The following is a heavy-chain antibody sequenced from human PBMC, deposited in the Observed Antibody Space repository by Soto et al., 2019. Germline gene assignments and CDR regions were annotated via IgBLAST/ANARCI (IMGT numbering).Heavy chain of an antibody. D-gene: IGHD1-26*01. J-gene: IGHJ4*02. CDR2: INHSGST. CDR3: ARGRGGWELRGGLDY. V-gene: IGHV4-34*01. CDR1: GGSFSGYY. Sequence: QVQLQQWGAGLLKPSETLSLTCAVYGGSFSGYYWSWIRQPPGKGLEWIGEINHSGSTNYNPSLKSLVTIAVDTSKNQFALQLSSVTAADTAVYYCARGRGGWELRGGLDYWGQGTLVTVSS.